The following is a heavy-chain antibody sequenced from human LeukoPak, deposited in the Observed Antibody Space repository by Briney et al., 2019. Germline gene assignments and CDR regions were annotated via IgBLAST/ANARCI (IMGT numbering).Heavy chain of an antibody. Sequence: GVSVRFSCAAAGFTVKVCWLHWVRHVPGKRPVWVSRINDDGSDTIYADSVRGRFTISRDDAKNTVYLQMNNLRAEDTAVYYCVRGGPSTWSWGQGTLATVSS. CDR1: GFTVKVCW. V-gene: IGHV3-74*01. J-gene: IGHJ5*02. CDR2: INDDGSDT. CDR3: VRGGPSTWS. D-gene: IGHD2-15*01.